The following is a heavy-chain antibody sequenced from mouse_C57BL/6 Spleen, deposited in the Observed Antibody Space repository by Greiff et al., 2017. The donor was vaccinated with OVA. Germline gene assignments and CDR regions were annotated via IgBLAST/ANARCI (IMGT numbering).Heavy chain of an antibody. J-gene: IGHJ3*01. CDR1: GYTFTSYW. Sequence: QVQLQQPGAELVKPGASVKLSCKVSGYTFTSYWMQWVKQRPGQGLEWIGEIDPSDRYTNYNQKFKGKATLTVDTSSSTAYMQLSSLTSEDSAVYYCAQLRLRFAYWGQGTLVTVSA. V-gene: IGHV1-50*01. CDR2: IDPSDRYT. CDR3: AQLRLRFAY. D-gene: IGHD3-2*02.